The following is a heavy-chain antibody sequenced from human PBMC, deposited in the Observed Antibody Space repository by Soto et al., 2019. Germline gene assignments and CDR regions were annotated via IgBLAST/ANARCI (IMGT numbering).Heavy chain of an antibody. CDR3: ARVGCSNNYGIAV. J-gene: IGHJ6*02. CDR2: IIPFFGTS. Sequence: QVQLVQSGAEVTKPGSSVKVSCKASGGTFSSYAVNWVRQAPGQGLEWMGGIIPFFGTSNYAQKFQGRVTSTADESTSTAYMELRRLRSEDTGVYYCARVGCSNNYGIAVWGQGTTVTVSS. V-gene: IGHV1-69*01. CDR1: GGTFSSYA. D-gene: IGHD6-13*01.